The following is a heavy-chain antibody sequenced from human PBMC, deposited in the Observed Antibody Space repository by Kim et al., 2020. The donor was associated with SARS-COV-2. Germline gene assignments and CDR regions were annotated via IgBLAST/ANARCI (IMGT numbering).Heavy chain of an antibody. J-gene: IGHJ4*02. CDR2: ISWNSGSI. V-gene: IGHV3-9*01. CDR3: AKLYGRGSGAYFDY. D-gene: IGHD6-19*01. Sequence: GGSLRLSCAASGFTFDDYAMHWVRQAPGKGLEWVSGISWNSGSIGYADSVKGRFTISRDNAKNSLYLQMNSLRAEDTALYYCAKLYGRGSGAYFDYWGQGTLVTVSS. CDR1: GFTFDDYA.